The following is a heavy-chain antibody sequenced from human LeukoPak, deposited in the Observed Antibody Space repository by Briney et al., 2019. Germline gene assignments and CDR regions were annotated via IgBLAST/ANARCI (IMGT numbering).Heavy chain of an antibody. CDR3: TKDPNGDYVGAFDF. J-gene: IGHJ3*01. CDR2: ITATGGIS. Sequence: GSLRLSLAASTFALSAYAMTLVRPAPGKGLEWVSSITATGGISYADSVKGRFTISRDNSKSTLYLQMNSLRAEDTAVYYCTKDPNGDYVGAFDFWGQGTMVTVSS. V-gene: IGHV3-23*01. CDR1: TFALSAYA. D-gene: IGHD4-17*01.